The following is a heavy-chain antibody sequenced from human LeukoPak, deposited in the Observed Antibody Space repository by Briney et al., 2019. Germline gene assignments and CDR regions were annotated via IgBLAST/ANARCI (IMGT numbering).Heavy chain of an antibody. CDR2: INPSGDST. CDR1: GYTFTNYY. V-gene: IGHV1-46*01. CDR3: ARGYSSSYRIDY. D-gene: IGHD6-19*01. Sequence: ASVKVSCKASGYTFTNYYMHWVRQAPGQGLEWMGVINPSGDSTRYEQKFQDRVTMTRETSTRTVYMELSSLRSEDTAVYYCARGYSSSYRIDYWGQGTLVIVSS. J-gene: IGHJ4*02.